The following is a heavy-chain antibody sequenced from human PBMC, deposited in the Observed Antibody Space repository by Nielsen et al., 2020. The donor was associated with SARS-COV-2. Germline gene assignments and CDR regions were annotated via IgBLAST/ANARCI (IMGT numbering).Heavy chain of an antibody. J-gene: IGHJ4*02. CDR3: ARLRDFMSTSSNLYF. D-gene: IGHD6-13*01. CDR1: GGTFSSYA. CDR2: IIPILGIA. Sequence: SVKVSCKASGGTFSSYAISWVRQAPGQGLEWMGRIIPILGIANYAQKFQGRVTITADKSTSTAYMELSSLRSEDTAVYYCARLRDFMSTSSNLYFWGQGTLVIVSS. V-gene: IGHV1-69*04.